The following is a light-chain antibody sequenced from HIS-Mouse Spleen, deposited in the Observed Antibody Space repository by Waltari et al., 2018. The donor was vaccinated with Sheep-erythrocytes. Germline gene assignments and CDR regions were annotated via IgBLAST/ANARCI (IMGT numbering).Light chain of an antibody. CDR2: RNN. CDR3: SALDSSLSAWV. Sequence: QAGLTQPPSVSKGLRQTATLTCPGNSNLVRNQGAAWLQQHQGHPPKLLPYRNNNRPSGISERFSASRSGNTASLTITGLQPEDEADYYCSALDSSLSAWVFGGGTKLTVL. J-gene: IGLJ3*02. CDR1: SNLVRNQG. V-gene: IGLV10-54*02.